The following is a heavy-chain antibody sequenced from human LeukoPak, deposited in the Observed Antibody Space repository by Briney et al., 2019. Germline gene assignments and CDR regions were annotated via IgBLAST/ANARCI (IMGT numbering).Heavy chain of an antibody. J-gene: IGHJ3*02. CDR1: GYSISSGYY. Sequence: SETLSLTCTVSGYSISSGYYWGWIRQPAGKGLEWIGSIYHSGSTYYNPSLKSRVTISVDTSKNQFSLKLSSVTAADTAVYYCARVFLPAFYIWGQGTMVTVSS. V-gene: IGHV4-38-2*02. CDR3: ARVFLPAFYI. CDR2: IYHSGST. D-gene: IGHD2/OR15-2a*01.